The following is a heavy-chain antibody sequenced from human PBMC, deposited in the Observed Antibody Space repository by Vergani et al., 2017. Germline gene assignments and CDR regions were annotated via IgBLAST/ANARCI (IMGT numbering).Heavy chain of an antibody. CDR3: AKDRGTELWLLGVGAFDI. J-gene: IGHJ3*02. CDR1: GFTFDDYA. V-gene: IGHV3-9*01. D-gene: IGHD5-18*01. CDR2: ISWNSGSI. Sequence: EVQLVESGGGLVQPGRSLRLSCAASGFTFDDYAMHWVRQAPGKGLEWVSGISWNSGSIGNADSVKGRFTISRDNAKNSLYLQMNSLRAEDTALYYCAKDRGTELWLLGVGAFDIWGQGTMVTVSS.